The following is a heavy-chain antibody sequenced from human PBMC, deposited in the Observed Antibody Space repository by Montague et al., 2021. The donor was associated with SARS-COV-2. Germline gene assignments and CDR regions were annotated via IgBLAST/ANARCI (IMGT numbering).Heavy chain of an antibody. V-gene: IGHV4-39*01. CDR3: ARREYSYGWGD. Sequence: SETLSLTCTVTGGPISGSSDYWCWIRQSPGKGLEWIASVYYSGNTYYSPSLKSRLTISVDTSKNQFSLKLNSVTAADTALYYCARREYSYGWGDWGQGTLVTVSS. CDR2: VYYSGNT. CDR1: GGPISGSSDY. J-gene: IGHJ4*02. D-gene: IGHD5-18*01.